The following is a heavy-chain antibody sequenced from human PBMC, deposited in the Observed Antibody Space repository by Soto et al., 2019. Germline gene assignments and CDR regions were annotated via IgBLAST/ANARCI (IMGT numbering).Heavy chain of an antibody. V-gene: IGHV3-23*01. CDR3: AKDLLSTPTPGHPPETYCGGDCYSYDAFDI. Sequence: GGSLRLSCAASGFTFSSYAMSWVRQAPGKGLEWVSAISGSGGSTYYADSVKGRFTISRDNSKNTLYLQMNSLRAEDTAVYYCAKDLLSTPTPGHPPETYCGGDCYSYDAFDIWGQGTMVTVSS. D-gene: IGHD2-21*02. CDR2: ISGSGGST. CDR1: GFTFSSYA. J-gene: IGHJ3*02.